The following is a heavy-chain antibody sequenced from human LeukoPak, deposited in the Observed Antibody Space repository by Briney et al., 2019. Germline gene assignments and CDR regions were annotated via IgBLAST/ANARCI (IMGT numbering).Heavy chain of an antibody. CDR2: ISSRSTSI. J-gene: IGHJ4*02. V-gene: IGHV3-21*01. CDR3: ARDWGGPYRSGGSCFSAY. D-gene: IGHD2-15*01. Sequence: GGSLRLSCAASGFAFSSYTLNWVRQAPGKGLDWVSSISSRSTSIYYADSVKGRFTVPRDDAKNSLYLQMNSLRAEDTAMYFCARDWGGPYRSGGSCFSAYWGQGTLVTVSS. CDR1: GFAFSSYT.